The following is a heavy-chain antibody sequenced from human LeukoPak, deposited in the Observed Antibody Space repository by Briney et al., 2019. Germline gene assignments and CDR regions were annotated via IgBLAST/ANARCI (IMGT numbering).Heavy chain of an antibody. D-gene: IGHD2/OR15-2a*01. CDR2: IDQDGSVK. V-gene: IGHV3-7*01. Sequence: GGSLRLSCAASGFTFSSSWMTWVRQAPGTGLEWMARIDQDGSVKYFADSVKGRFTVSRDNAKNSVYLQMNSLRAEDTAVYYCATGTFYAFDYWGQGTLVTVSS. CDR1: GFTFSSSW. CDR3: ATGTFYAFDY. J-gene: IGHJ4*02.